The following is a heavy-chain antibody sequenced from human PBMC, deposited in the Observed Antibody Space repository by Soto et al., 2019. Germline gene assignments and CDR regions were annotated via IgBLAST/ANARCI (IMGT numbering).Heavy chain of an antibody. D-gene: IGHD3-10*01. CDR3: ATYNALLWLGELFTY. CDR2: ISGSGGST. V-gene: IGHV3-23*01. CDR1: GFTFSSYA. Sequence: EVQLLESGGGLVQPGGSLRLSCAASGFTFSSYAMSWVRQAPGKGLEWVSAISGSGGSTYYADSVKGRFTISRDNSKNTLYLQMNSLRAEDTAVYHCATYNALLWLGELFTYWGQGTLVTVSS. J-gene: IGHJ4*02.